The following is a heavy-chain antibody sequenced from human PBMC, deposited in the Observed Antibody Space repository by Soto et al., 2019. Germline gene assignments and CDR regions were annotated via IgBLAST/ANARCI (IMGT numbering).Heavy chain of an antibody. V-gene: IGHV4-34*01. CDR3: ARGRTGTAFDY. D-gene: IGHD1-7*01. CDR2: INHSGST. Sequence: SETLSLTCAVYGGSFSGYYWSWIRQPPGKGLEWIGEINHSGSTNYNPSLKSRVTISVDTSKNQFSLKLSSVTAADTAVYCCARGRTGTAFDYWGQGTLVTVSS. J-gene: IGHJ4*02. CDR1: GGSFSGYY.